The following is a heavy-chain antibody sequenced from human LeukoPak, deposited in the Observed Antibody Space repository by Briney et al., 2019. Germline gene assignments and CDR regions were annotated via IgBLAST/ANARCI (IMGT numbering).Heavy chain of an antibody. CDR3: ARDASRYGGNQPLDY. CDR2: ISAYNGNT. CDR1: GYTFTSYG. J-gene: IGHJ4*02. Sequence: GASVKVSCKASGYTFTSYGISWVRQAPGQGLEWMGWISAYNGNTNYAQKLQGRVTMTTDTSTSTAYMELRSLRSDDTAVYYCARDASRYGGNQPLDYWGQGTLVTVSS. D-gene: IGHD4-23*01. V-gene: IGHV1-18*01.